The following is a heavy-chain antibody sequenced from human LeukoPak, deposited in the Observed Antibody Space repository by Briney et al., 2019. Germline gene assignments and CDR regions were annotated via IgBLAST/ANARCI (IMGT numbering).Heavy chain of an antibody. V-gene: IGHV4-38-2*01. CDR3: ARAKSRTMIVSAFFDI. CDR2: IYHSGST. CDR1: GYSISSGYY. Sequence: PSETLSLTCAVSGYSISSGYYWGWIRQPPGKGLEWIGSIYHSGSTYYNPSLKSRVTISVDTSKNQFSLKLSSVTAADTAVYYCARAKSRTMIVSAFFDIWGQGTMVTVSS. J-gene: IGHJ3*02. D-gene: IGHD3-22*01.